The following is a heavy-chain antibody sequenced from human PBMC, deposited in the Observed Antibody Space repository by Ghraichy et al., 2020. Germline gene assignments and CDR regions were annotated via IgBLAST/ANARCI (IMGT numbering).Heavy chain of an antibody. CDR1: GFTFSSYW. D-gene: IGHD2-2*01. J-gene: IGHJ6*02. CDR3: ARRLVVPGASGWGYGMDV. Sequence: GESLNISCAVSGFTFSSYWMSWVRQVPGKGLEWVASIKEDGSDKSYVDSLRGRFTISRDNAMNSLYLQMSSLRAEDTAVYYCARRLVVPGASGWGYGMDVWGQGTTVTGSS. V-gene: IGHV3-7*01. CDR2: IKEDGSDK.